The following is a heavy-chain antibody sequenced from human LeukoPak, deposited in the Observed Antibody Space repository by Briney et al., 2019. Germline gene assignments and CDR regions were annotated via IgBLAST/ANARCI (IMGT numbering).Heavy chain of an antibody. Sequence: ASVKVSCKASGYTFTSYGISWVRQAPGQGLEWMGWISAYNGNTNYAQKLQGRVTMTTDTSTSTAYMELRSLRSDDTAVYYCARDWDDILTGQSPYCYYGMDVWGQGTTVTVSS. J-gene: IGHJ6*02. CDR3: ARDWDDILTGQSPYCYYGMDV. V-gene: IGHV1-18*01. CDR1: GYTFTSYG. D-gene: IGHD3-9*01. CDR2: ISAYNGNT.